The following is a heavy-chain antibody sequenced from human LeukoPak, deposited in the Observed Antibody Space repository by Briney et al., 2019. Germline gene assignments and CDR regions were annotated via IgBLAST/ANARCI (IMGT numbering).Heavy chain of an antibody. D-gene: IGHD3-22*01. CDR3: ASRDSSGYLRRAFDI. J-gene: IGHJ3*02. CDR1: GGTFSNYA. Sequence: ASVKVSCKASGGTFSNYAISWVRQAPGQGLEWMGGIIPIFGTANYAQKFQGRVTITADKSTSTTYMELSSLRSEDTAVYYCASRDSSGYLRRAFDIWGQGTMVTVSS. V-gene: IGHV1-69*06. CDR2: IIPIFGTA.